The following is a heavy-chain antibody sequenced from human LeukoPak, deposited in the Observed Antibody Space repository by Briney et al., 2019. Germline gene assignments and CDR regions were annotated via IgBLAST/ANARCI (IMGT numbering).Heavy chain of an antibody. CDR1: GFTFSSYA. Sequence: PGGSLRLSCAASGFTFSSYAMSWVRQAPGKGLEWVSAISGSGGSTNYTDSVKGRFTSSRDNSKNTLYLQMNSLRAKDTAVYYCASPWLPYYWGQGTLVTVSS. CDR2: ISGSGGST. D-gene: IGHD3-22*01. J-gene: IGHJ4*02. V-gene: IGHV3-23*01. CDR3: ASPWLPYY.